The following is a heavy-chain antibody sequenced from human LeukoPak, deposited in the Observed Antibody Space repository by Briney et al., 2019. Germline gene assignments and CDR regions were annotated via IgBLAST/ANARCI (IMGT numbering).Heavy chain of an antibody. CDR1: GFRFANSW. J-gene: IGHJ3*01. V-gene: IGHV5-51*01. CDR3: AKKRSSGYYDSGGYAIDAFDV. D-gene: IGHD3-22*01. Sequence: GESLKISCKGSGFRFANSWIGWVRQVPGKGLEWMGTIYPDDPDIRHSPSFQGQVTISGDKSFSTVHLQWSSLKASDTAMYFCAKKRSSGYYDSGGYAIDAFDVWGQGTMVTVSS. CDR2: IYPDDPDI.